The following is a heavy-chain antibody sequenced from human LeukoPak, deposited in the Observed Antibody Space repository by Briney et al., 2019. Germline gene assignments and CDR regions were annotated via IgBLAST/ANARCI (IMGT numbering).Heavy chain of an antibody. CDR3: AKDPHPYSSSWPIIYYIYY. CDR1: RFTFSSYG. V-gene: IGHV3-30*18. Sequence: PGGSLTLSCAASRFTFSSYGMHWVRHAPGKWLEWVAIISYDGSNKYYADSVKGRFTISRDNSKNTLYLQINSLRAEDTAVYYCAKDPHPYSSSWPIIYYIYYWGEGTLVSV. J-gene: IGHJ4*02. CDR2: ISYDGSNK. D-gene: IGHD6-13*01.